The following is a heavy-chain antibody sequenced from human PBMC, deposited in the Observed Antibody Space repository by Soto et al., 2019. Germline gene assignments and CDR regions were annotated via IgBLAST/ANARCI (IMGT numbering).Heavy chain of an antibody. V-gene: IGHV1-69*08. CDR2: IIPILGIA. CDR3: AGEGYCSGGSCYSHY. CDR1: GGTFSSYT. J-gene: IGHJ4*02. D-gene: IGHD2-15*01. Sequence: QVQLVQSGAEVKKPGSSVKVSCKASGGTFSSYTISWVRQAPGQGLEWMGRIIPILGIANYAQKFQGRVTITEDKSTSTAYMELSSLRSEDTAVYYCAGEGYCSGGSCYSHYWGQGTLVTVSS.